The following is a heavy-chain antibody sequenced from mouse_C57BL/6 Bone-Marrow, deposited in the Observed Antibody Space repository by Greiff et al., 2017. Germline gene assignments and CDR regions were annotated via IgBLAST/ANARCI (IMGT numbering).Heavy chain of an antibody. CDR3: TTGYDWFAY. Sequence: VQLQQSGAELVRPGASVKLSCTASGFNIKDDYMHWVKQRPEQGLEWIGWIDPENGDTEYASKFQGKATITADTSSNTAYLQLSSLTSEDTAVYCCTTGYDWFAYWGQGTLVTVSA. D-gene: IGHD2-3*01. J-gene: IGHJ3*01. V-gene: IGHV14-4*01. CDR2: IDPENGDT. CDR1: GFNIKDDY.